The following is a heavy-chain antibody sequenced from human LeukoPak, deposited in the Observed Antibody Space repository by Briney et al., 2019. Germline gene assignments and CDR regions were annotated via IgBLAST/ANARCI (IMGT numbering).Heavy chain of an antibody. CDR2: ISYDGSNK. CDR3: AKVIVVVSHGMDV. J-gene: IGHJ6*02. V-gene: IGHV3-30*18. CDR1: GFTFSSYG. Sequence: GGSLRLSCAASGFTFSSYGMHWVRQAPGKGLEWVAVISYDGSNKYYADSVKGRFTISRDNSKNTLYLQMNSLRAEDTAVYYCAKVIVVVSHGMDVWGQGTTVTVSS. D-gene: IGHD3-22*01.